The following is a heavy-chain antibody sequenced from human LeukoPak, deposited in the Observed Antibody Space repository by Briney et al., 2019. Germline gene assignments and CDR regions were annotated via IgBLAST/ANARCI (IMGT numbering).Heavy chain of an antibody. CDR3: ARDQYYYDSTWNAFDI. D-gene: IGHD3-22*01. Sequence: ASVKVSCKASDYTFTSYGISWVRQAPGQGLEWMGWISAYNGNTNYAQKLQGRVTMTTDTSTSTAYMELRSLRSDDTAVYYCARDQYYYDSTWNAFDIWGQGTMVTVSS. CDR2: ISAYNGNT. V-gene: IGHV1-18*01. J-gene: IGHJ3*02. CDR1: DYTFTSYG.